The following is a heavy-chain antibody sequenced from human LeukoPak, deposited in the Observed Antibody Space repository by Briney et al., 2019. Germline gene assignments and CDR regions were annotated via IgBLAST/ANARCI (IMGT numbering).Heavy chain of an antibody. Sequence: PGGSLRLSCAASGFSFNNFAMSWVRQAPGKGLEWVSAISGGGSTIFYADSVKGRCTVSRDNSDNTLFLQMNRLRVEDTALYYCAKATMDTTYFDSWGQGTLVTVSS. CDR1: GFSFNNFA. CDR2: ISGGGSTI. CDR3: AKATMDTTYFDS. V-gene: IGHV3-23*01. J-gene: IGHJ4*02. D-gene: IGHD4/OR15-4a*01.